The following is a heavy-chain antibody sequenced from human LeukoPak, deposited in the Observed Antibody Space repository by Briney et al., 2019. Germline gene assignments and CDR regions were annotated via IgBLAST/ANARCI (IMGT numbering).Heavy chain of an antibody. D-gene: IGHD2-15*01. Sequence: GESLKISCKGSGYRFTSYWIGWVRQMPGKGLEWMGIIYPGDSDTRYSPSFQGQVTISADKSISTAYLQWSSLKASDTAMYYCARRVVVVAATSSSGDTPYYYYYMDVWGKGTTVTVSS. CDR3: ARRVVVVAATSSSGDTPYYYYYMDV. CDR1: GYRFTSYW. CDR2: IYPGDSDT. V-gene: IGHV5-51*01. J-gene: IGHJ6*03.